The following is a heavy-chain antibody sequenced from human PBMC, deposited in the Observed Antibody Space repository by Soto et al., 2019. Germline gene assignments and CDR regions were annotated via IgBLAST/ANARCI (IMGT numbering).Heavy chain of an antibody. CDR3: ARHGFYGDYSSNYFDP. V-gene: IGHV5-51*01. J-gene: IGHJ5*02. CDR1: GYSFTYYW. CDR2: IYPSDSDT. D-gene: IGHD4-17*01. Sequence: GESLKISCKGSGYSFTYYWIAWVRQMPGKGLEYMGIIYPSDSDTRYSPSFQGQVTISADKSINTAYLQWSSLKASDTAMYYCARHGFYGDYSSNYFDPWGQGTLVTVSS.